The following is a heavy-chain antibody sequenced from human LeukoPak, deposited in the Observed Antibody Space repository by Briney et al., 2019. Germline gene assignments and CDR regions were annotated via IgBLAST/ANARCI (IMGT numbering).Heavy chain of an antibody. Sequence: TSQTLSLTCTVSGGSISSGDYYWSWIRQPPGKGLEWIGYIYYSVSTYYNPSLKSRVTISVDTSKNQFSLKLSSVTAADTAVYYCATGVRGYSYPVYYYGMDVWGKGTTVTVSS. CDR3: ATGVRGYSYPVYYYGMDV. V-gene: IGHV4-30-4*01. D-gene: IGHD5-18*01. J-gene: IGHJ6*04. CDR1: GGSISSGDYY. CDR2: IYYSVST.